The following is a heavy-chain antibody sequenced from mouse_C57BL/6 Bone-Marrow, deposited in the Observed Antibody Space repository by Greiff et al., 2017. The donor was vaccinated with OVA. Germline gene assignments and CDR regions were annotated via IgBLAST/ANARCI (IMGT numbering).Heavy chain of an antibody. CDR1: GFNIKDYY. CDR3: ARTGTRYWYFDV. Sequence: VQLQQSGAELVKPGASVKLSCTASGFNIKDYYMHWVKQRTEQGLEWIGRIDPEDGDTKYAPKFQGKATITADTSSNTAYLQLSSLTSEDTAVDDCARTGTRYWYFDVWGTGTTVTVSS. J-gene: IGHJ1*03. CDR2: IDPEDGDT. V-gene: IGHV14-2*01. D-gene: IGHD3-3*01.